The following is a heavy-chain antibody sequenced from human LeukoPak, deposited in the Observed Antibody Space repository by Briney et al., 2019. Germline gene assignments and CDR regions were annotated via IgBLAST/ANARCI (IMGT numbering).Heavy chain of an antibody. D-gene: IGHD2-15*01. J-gene: IGHJ4*02. Sequence: PSETLSLTCTVSGGSISSYYWSWIRQPPGKGLEWIGYIYYSGSTNYNPSLKSRVTISVDTSKNQFSLKLSSVTAADTAVYYCAGGRPICSGGSCSDYWGQGTLVTVSS. CDR1: GGSISSYY. V-gene: IGHV4-59*01. CDR2: IYYSGST. CDR3: AGGRPICSGGSCSDY.